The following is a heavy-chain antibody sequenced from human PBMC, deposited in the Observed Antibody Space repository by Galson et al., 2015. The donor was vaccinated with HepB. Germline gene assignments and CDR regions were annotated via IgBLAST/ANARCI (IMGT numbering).Heavy chain of an antibody. D-gene: IGHD2-21*02. V-gene: IGHV5-51*01. CDR2: IYPGDSDT. CDR3: ARSRDRRGGDCYYCMGP. Sequence: QSGAEVKKPGESLKISCKGSGYSFTSYWIGWVRQMPGKGLEWMGIIYPGDSDTRYSPSFQGQVTISADKSISTAYLQWSSLKASDAAMYYCARSRDRRGGDCYYCMGPWGQGTLVTVSS. CDR1: GYSFTSYW. J-gene: IGHJ5*02.